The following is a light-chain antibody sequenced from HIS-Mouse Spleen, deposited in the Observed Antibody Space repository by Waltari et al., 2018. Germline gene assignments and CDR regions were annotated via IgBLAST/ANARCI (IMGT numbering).Light chain of an antibody. CDR2: EGS. CDR3: CSYAGSSTFEV. Sequence: QSALTQPASVSGSPGQSITISCTGTSSDVGSYNLFSWYQQHPGKAPKLMIYEGSKRPSGVSNRFSGSKSGNTASLTISGLQAEDEADYYCCSYAGSSTFEVFGGGTKLTVI. J-gene: IGLJ2*01. V-gene: IGLV2-23*03. CDR1: SSDVGSYNL.